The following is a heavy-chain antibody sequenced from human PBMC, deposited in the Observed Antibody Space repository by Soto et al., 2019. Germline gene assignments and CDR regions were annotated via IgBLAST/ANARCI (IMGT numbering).Heavy chain of an antibody. J-gene: IGHJ3*02. D-gene: IGHD3-22*01. CDR1: GGSFSGYY. Sequence: QVQLQQWGAGLLKPSETLSLTCAVYGGSFSGYYWSWIRQPPGKGLEWIGEINHSGSTNYNPSLKSRVTISVDTSKNQFSLKLSSVTAADTAVYYCARWIVDQAFDIWGQGTMVTVSS. V-gene: IGHV4-34*01. CDR2: INHSGST. CDR3: ARWIVDQAFDI.